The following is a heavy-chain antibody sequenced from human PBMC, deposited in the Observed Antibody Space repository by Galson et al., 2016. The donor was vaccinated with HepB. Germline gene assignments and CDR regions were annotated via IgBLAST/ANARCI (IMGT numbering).Heavy chain of an antibody. CDR3: AKGRYCGGDCYSSDY. CDR1: GFIFSTYE. D-gene: IGHD2-21*02. Sequence: SLRLSCAASGFIFSTYEMNWVRQAPGKGLEWASYISNSGDSIYYADSVKGRFTISRDNAKNTLYLQMNSLRAEDTAVYYCAKGRYCGGDCYSSDYWGQGTLVTVSS. V-gene: IGHV3-48*03. CDR2: ISNSGDSI. J-gene: IGHJ4*03.